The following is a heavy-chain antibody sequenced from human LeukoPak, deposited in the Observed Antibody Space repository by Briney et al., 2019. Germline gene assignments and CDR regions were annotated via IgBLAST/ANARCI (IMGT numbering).Heavy chain of an antibody. Sequence: ASVKVSCKASGYTFTGYYMHWLRQAPGQGLEWMGWINPNSGGTNYAQKFQGWVTMTRDTSISTAYMELSRLRSDDTAVYYCAREAVAGTNIDYWGQGTLVTVSS. J-gene: IGHJ4*02. CDR3: AREAVAGTNIDY. D-gene: IGHD6-19*01. V-gene: IGHV1-2*04. CDR1: GYTFTGYY. CDR2: INPNSGGT.